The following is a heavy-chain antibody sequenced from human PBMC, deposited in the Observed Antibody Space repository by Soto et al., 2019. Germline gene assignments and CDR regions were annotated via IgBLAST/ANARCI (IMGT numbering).Heavy chain of an antibody. V-gene: IGHV4-59*11. CDR1: VGSISTHY. CDR3: ARDRAYSGYVPGAFDI. J-gene: IGHJ3*02. CDR2: IYYSGST. Sequence: PSDTLSLTFTVSVGSISTHYWSWIRPPPGKGLEWIGYIYYSGSTNYNPSLKSRVTISVDTSKNQFSLKLSSVTAADTAVYYCARDRAYSGYVPGAFDIWGQGTMVTVS. D-gene: IGHD5-12*01.